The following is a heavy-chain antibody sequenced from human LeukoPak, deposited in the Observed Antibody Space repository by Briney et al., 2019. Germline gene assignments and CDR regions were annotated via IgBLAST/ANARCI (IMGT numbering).Heavy chain of an antibody. V-gene: IGHV3-30*02. CDR1: GFTFSSYE. CDR3: AKEESRYQLLWSYFQH. Sequence: GGSLRLSCAASGFTFSSYEMNWVRQAPGKGLEWVAFIRYDGSNKYYADSVKGRFTISRDNSKNTLYLQMNSLRAEDTAVYYCAKEESRYQLLWSYFQHWGQGTLVTVSS. D-gene: IGHD2-2*01. CDR2: IRYDGSNK. J-gene: IGHJ1*01.